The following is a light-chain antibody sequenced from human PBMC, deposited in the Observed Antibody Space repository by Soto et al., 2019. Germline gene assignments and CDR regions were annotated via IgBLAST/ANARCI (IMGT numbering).Light chain of an antibody. CDR2: DVS. CDR1: SSDVGGYNY. J-gene: IGLJ2*01. Sequence: QSALTQPASVSGSPGQSITISCTGTSSDVGGYNYVSWYQQHPGKAPKLMIYDVSNRPSGVSNRFSGSKSGNTASPTISGLQAEDEVDYYCSSYTSSSTVVFGGGTKLTVL. CDR3: SSYTSSSTVV. V-gene: IGLV2-14*01.